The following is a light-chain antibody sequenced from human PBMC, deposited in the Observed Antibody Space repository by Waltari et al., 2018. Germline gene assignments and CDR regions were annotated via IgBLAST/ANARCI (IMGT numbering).Light chain of an antibody. Sequence: QSALAQPASFSGSPGRSIPLSCATPSSEFGNYNSFSWYQKHPGKAPKLMIYEVNKRPSGASNRFAGSKSGNTASLTISGLQAEDEADYYCSSYAGSNTYMIFGGGTKLTVL. CDR1: SSEFGNYNS. J-gene: IGLJ2*01. CDR2: EVN. CDR3: SSYAGSNTYMI. V-gene: IGLV2-23*02.